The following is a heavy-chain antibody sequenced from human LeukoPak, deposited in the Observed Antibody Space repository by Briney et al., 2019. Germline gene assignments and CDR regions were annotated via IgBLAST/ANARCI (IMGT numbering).Heavy chain of an antibody. CDR1: GYTFTSYD. Sequence: GASVKVSCKASGYTFTSYDINWVRQATGQGLEWMGWMNPNSGNTGSAQRFQGRVTMTRNTSISTAYMELSSLRSKDTAVYYCARALRVGRYSADYWGQGTLVTVSS. CDR2: MNPNSGNT. J-gene: IGHJ4*02. D-gene: IGHD2-15*01. V-gene: IGHV1-8*01. CDR3: ARALRVGRYSADY.